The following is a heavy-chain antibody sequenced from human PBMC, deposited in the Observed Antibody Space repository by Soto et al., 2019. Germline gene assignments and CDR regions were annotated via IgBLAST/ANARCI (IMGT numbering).Heavy chain of an antibody. Sequence: SSKAPGYGFTSNAISWAQHATEQGIEWMGWISGYTGNTNYAQKVQGRVTLTTDTSTSTAYMELTSLTPDDTAVYYCARDERGSGSYFGRLNWFDPWGQGTLVTVSS. CDR1: GYGFTSNA. V-gene: IGHV1-18*01. CDR2: ISGYTGNT. J-gene: IGHJ5*02. CDR3: ARDERGSGSYFGRLNWFDP. D-gene: IGHD3-10*01.